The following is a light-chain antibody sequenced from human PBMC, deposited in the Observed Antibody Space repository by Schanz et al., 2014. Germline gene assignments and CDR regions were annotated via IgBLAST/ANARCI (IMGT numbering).Light chain of an antibody. J-gene: IGLJ3*02. Sequence: QSVLTQPPSVSGAPGQRVTISCTGSSSNIGAGYDVHWYQQLPGTAPKLLIYDNTNRPSEVPDRFSGSKSGTSASLAITGLQGEDEADYYCAAWDDSVNGQLFGGGTKLTVL. CDR1: SSNIGAGYD. V-gene: IGLV1-40*01. CDR2: DNT. CDR3: AAWDDSVNGQL.